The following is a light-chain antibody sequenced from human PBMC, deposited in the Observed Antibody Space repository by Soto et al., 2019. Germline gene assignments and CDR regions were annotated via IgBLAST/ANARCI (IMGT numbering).Light chain of an antibody. Sequence: QSVLNQPASVSGSPGQSITISCTGTSRDVGGYNYVSWYPQHPGKAPKLMIYDVSSRPSGVSNRCSGFKSGNAASLTISGHQAEDEADYYCSSYTSSSTLVFGGWTKLTVL. CDR1: SRDVGGYNY. CDR3: SSYTSSSTLV. V-gene: IGLV2-14*01. CDR2: DVS. J-gene: IGLJ3*02.